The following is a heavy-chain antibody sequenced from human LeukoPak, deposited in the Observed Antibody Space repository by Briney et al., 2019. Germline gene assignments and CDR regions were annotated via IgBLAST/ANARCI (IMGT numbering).Heavy chain of an antibody. Sequence: ASVKVSCKASGYTFTGYYMHWVRQAPGQGLEWMGWINPNSGGTNYAQKFQGRVTMTRDTSISTAYMEQSRLRSDDTAVYYCAREVGATTGSFDYWGQGTLVTVSS. CDR2: INPNSGGT. V-gene: IGHV1-2*02. D-gene: IGHD1-26*01. CDR1: GYTFTGYY. J-gene: IGHJ4*02. CDR3: AREVGATTGSFDY.